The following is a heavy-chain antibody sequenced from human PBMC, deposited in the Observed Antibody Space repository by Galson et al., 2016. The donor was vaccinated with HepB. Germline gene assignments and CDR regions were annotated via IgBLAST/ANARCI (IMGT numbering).Heavy chain of an antibody. CDR3: ARSEVGPRRYYYDSSGYYPCDY. CDR2: TYYRSSWYN. J-gene: IGHJ4*02. V-gene: IGHV6-1*01. D-gene: IGHD3-22*01. CDR1: GDSVSSNSAA. Sequence: CAISGDSVSSNSAAWNWIKQSPSRGLEWLGRTYYRSSWYNDYAPSVKSRITINADTSKNQFSLQLNSVTPEDTAVYYCARSEVGPRRYYYDSSGYYPCDYWGQGTQVTVSA.